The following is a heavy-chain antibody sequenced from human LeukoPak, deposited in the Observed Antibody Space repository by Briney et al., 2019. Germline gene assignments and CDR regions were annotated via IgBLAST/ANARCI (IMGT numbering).Heavy chain of an antibody. J-gene: IGHJ4*02. Sequence: SETLSLTCTVSGGSISGYYWSWIRQPAGKGLEWIRYIYYSGSTNYNPSLKSRVTISVDTSKNQFSLKLSSVTAADTAVYYCASLLYSSPFGYWGQGTLVTVSS. CDR1: GGSISGYY. D-gene: IGHD6-13*01. CDR2: IYYSGST. CDR3: ASLLYSSPFGY. V-gene: IGHV4-59*01.